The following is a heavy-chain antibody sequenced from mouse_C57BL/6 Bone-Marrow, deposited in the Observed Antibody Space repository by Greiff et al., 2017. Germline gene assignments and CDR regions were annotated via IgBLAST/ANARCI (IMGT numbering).Heavy chain of an antibody. Sequence: QVQLQQSGAELVRPGASVTLSCKASGYTFTDYEMHWVKQTPVHGLEWIGAIEPETGGTAYNQKFKGKAILTADKSSSTAYMELRSLTSEDSAVYYCTRDEGNSGFYSYYFDYWGQGTTLTVSS. V-gene: IGHV1-15*01. CDR1: GYTFTDYE. CDR3: TRDEGNSGFYSYYFDY. J-gene: IGHJ2*01. CDR2: IEPETGGT. D-gene: IGHD2-1*01.